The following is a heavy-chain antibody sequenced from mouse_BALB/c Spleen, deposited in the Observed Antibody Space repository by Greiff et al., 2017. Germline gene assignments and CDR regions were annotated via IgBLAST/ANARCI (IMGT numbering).Heavy chain of an antibody. J-gene: IGHJ3*01. Sequence: QVQLQQSGPGLVAPSQSLSITCTVSGFSLTGYGVNWVRQPPGKGLEWLGMIWGDGSTDYNSALKSRLSISKDNSKSQVFLKLNSLQTDDTATYYCAKGQGIYYGNPFAYWGQGTLVTVSA. CDR1: GFSLTGYG. CDR2: IWGDGST. D-gene: IGHD2-1*01. V-gene: IGHV2-6-7*01. CDR3: AKGQGIYYGNPFAY.